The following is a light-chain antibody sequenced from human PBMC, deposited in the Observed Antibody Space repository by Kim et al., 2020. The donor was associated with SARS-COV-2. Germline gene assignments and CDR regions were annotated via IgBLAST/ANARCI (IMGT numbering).Light chain of an antibody. CDR1: QLGDKY. V-gene: IGLV3-1*01. CDR3: QAWDSSTYV. Sequence: SYELTQPPSVSVSPGQTASITCSGDQLGDKYACWYQQKPGQSPVLVIYHDSKRPSGLPERFSGSNSGNTATLTISGTQAMDEADYYCQAWDSSTYVFATG. CDR2: HDS. J-gene: IGLJ1*01.